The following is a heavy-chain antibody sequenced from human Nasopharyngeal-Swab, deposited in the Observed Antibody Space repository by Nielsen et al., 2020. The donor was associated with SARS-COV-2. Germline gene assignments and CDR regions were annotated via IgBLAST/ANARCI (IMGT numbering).Heavy chain of an antibody. D-gene: IGHD3-22*01. J-gene: IGHJ4*02. V-gene: IGHV1-2*06. CDR3: ARIGIGSSGYRAFDY. Sequence: ASVKVSCKASGYTFTGYYMHWVRQAPGQGLEWMGRINPNSGGTNYAQKFQGRVTMTRDTSISTAYMELSSLRSEDPAVYYCARIGIGSSGYRAFDYWGQGTLVTVSS. CDR2: INPNSGGT. CDR1: GYTFTGYY.